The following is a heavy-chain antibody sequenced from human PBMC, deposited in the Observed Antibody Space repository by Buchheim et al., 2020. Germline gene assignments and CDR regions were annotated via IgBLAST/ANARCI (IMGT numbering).Heavy chain of an antibody. CDR1: GYTFTEYW. CDR2: IFPRDSDM. J-gene: IGHJ4*02. CDR3: VRGSGYCTNNRCYLFDY. D-gene: IGHD2-8*01. V-gene: IGHV5-51*01. Sequence: EVQLVQSGAEVKKPGESLKISCNGSGYTFTEYWICWVRQMPGKGLEWMGMIFPRDSDMRWSPSFQGQVTISADKSVSSAYLQWSSLKASDSAMYYCVRGSGYCTNNRCYLFDYWGQRTL.